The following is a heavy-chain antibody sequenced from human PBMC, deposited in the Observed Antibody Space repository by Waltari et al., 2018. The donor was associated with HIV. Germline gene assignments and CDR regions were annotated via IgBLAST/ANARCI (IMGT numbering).Heavy chain of an antibody. Sequence: EVQLVESGGGLVQPGGSLRLSCAASGFTFSSYWMHWVRQAPGKGLVGFLRSNSDGSSTSYADSVKGRFGISVDKAKNTLYRQGNSLRAEDTAVYYCASRLGSGKTYWGQGTLVTVSS. V-gene: IGHV3-74*01. CDR1: GFTFSSYW. D-gene: IGHD2-15*01. J-gene: IGHJ4*02. CDR3: ASRLGSGKTY. CDR2: SNSDGSST.